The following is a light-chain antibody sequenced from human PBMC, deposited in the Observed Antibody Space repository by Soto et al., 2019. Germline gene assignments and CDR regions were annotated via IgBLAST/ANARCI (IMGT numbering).Light chain of an antibody. Sequence: DIQMTQSPSTLSAAVGYRVTITCRASQSISSWLAWYQQQPGKAPKLLIYKASSLQSGVPSRFSGSGSGTEFTLTISSLQPDDFATYYCQQYNSWPLTFGGGTKVEIK. CDR2: KAS. J-gene: IGKJ4*01. V-gene: IGKV1-5*03. CDR3: QQYNSWPLT. CDR1: QSISSW.